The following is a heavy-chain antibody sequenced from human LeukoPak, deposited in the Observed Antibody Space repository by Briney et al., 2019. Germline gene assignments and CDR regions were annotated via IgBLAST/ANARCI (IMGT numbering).Heavy chain of an antibody. CDR1: GYTFTKYY. V-gene: IGHV1-2*02. Sequence: GASVKVSCKASGYTFTKYYMHWVRQAPGQGLEWMGWINPKSGGTNYAQKFQGRVTMTRDTSISTAYMELSRLLSGDTAVYYCARGKTMVYCGGDCYRFDNWGQGTLVTVSS. J-gene: IGHJ4*02. D-gene: IGHD2-21*02. CDR3: ARGKTMVYCGGDCYRFDN. CDR2: INPKSGGT.